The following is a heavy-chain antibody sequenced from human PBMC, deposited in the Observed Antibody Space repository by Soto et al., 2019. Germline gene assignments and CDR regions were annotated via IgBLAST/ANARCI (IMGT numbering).Heavy chain of an antibody. J-gene: IGHJ4*02. CDR3: ARCWMDYDFWSGYYSYGYYDY. D-gene: IGHD3-3*01. V-gene: IGHV1-18*01. CDR2: ISAYNGNT. CDR1: GYTFTSYG. Sequence: APVKVSCKASGYTFTSYGISWVRQAPGQGLEWMGWISAYNGNTNYAQKLQGRVTISVDTSKNQFSLKLSSVTAADTAVYYCARCWMDYDFWSGYYSYGYYDYCGEGTLVTVSS.